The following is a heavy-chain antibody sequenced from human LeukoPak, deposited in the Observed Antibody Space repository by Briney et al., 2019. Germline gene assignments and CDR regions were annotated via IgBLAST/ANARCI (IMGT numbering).Heavy chain of an antibody. CDR1: GGTFSSYA. Sequence: ASVEVSCKASGGTFSSYAISWVRQAPGQGLEWMGWISAYNGNTNYAQKLQGRVTMTTDTSTSTAYMELRSLRSDDTAVYYCARGPTYYDFWSGYYPHPFDYWGQGPLVTVSS. CDR2: ISAYNGNT. CDR3: ARGPTYYDFWSGYYPHPFDY. D-gene: IGHD3-3*01. J-gene: IGHJ4*02. V-gene: IGHV1-18*01.